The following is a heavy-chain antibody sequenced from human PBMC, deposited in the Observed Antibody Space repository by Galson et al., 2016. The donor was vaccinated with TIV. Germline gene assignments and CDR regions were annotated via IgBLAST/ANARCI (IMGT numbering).Heavy chain of an antibody. CDR2: INPNTGGT. J-gene: IGHJ3*02. D-gene: IGHD1-1*01. CDR1: GYPFRGYY. CDR3: AVVCTIAFADGPPGI. Sequence: SVKVSCKASGYPFRGYYIYWVRQAPGQGLEWMGRINPNTGGTNYSQTFQGRVTLTRDTPIATAYFDLSGLRSDDTAPYYCAVVCTIAFADGPPGIWGQGTFVTVSS. V-gene: IGHV1-2*06.